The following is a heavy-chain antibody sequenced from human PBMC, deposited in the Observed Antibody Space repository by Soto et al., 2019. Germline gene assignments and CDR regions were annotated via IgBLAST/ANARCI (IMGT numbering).Heavy chain of an antibody. CDR1: GGSISSSSSY. V-gene: IGHV4-39*01. D-gene: IGHD2-2*01. Sequence: PSETLSLTCTVSGGSISSSSSYWGWIRQPPGKGLEWVGNIYYLGNTYYNPSLGSRVTISVDTSKNQFSLKLRSVTAADTAVYYCASRYCSSTSCYYFDYWGQGTLVTVSS. CDR3: ASRYCSSTSCYYFDY. CDR2: IYYLGNT. J-gene: IGHJ4*02.